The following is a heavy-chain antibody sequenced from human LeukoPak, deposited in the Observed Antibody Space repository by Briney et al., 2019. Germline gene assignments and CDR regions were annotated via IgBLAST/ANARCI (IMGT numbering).Heavy chain of an antibody. CDR2: IYHSGST. CDR3: ARGYYDFWSGQSYYFDY. Sequence: SQTLSLTCAVSGGSISSGGYSWSWIRQPPGKGLEWIGYIYHSGSTNYNPSLKSRVTISVDTSKNQFSLKLSSVTAADTAVYYCARGYYDFWSGQSYYFDYWGQGTLVTVSS. J-gene: IGHJ4*02. D-gene: IGHD3-3*01. V-gene: IGHV4-30-2*01. CDR1: GGSISSGGYS.